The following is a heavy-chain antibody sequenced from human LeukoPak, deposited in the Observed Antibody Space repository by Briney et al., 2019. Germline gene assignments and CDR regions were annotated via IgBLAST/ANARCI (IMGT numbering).Heavy chain of an antibody. CDR1: GGTFSRNA. CDR3: AREAMAVAGADDHFDY. CDR2: IIPILGIA. J-gene: IGHJ4*02. V-gene: IGHV1-69*04. Sequence: ASVKVSCKAPGGTFSRNAISWLRQAPGQGLEWMGRIIPILGIAHSAQRFQDRVTITADKSTNTVYMELSSLRSEDTAIYYCAREAMAVAGADDHFDYWGQGTLVTVSS. D-gene: IGHD6-19*01.